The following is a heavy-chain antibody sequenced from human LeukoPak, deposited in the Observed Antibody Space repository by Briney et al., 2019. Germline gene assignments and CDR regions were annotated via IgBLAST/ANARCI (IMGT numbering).Heavy chain of an antibody. D-gene: IGHD3-3*01. Sequence: SETLSLTCTVSGGSISSYYWSWLRQPPGKGLEWIGYIYYSGSTNYNPSLKSRVTISVDTSKNQFSLRLSSVTAADTAVYYCARHAITIFGVVIITDYGMDVWGQGTTVTVSS. CDR3: ARHAITIFGVVIITDYGMDV. V-gene: IGHV4-59*08. CDR2: IYYSGST. J-gene: IGHJ6*02. CDR1: GGSISSYY.